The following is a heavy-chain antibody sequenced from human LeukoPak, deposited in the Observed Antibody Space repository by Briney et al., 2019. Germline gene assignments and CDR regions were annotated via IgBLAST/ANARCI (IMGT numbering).Heavy chain of an antibody. CDR3: SRPAYYYDSSGYFYFDC. V-gene: IGHV5-51*01. J-gene: IGHJ4*02. CDR2: IYPGDSDT. Sequence: GESLKISFKGSGYRFTSYWIGWVRQMPGKGLEWMGIIYPGDSDTRYSPSFQGQVTISADKSISNTFLLCSSLQASDAAMSSFSRPAYYYDSSGYFYFDCWGQGTLVAVSS. D-gene: IGHD3-22*01. CDR1: GYRFTSYW.